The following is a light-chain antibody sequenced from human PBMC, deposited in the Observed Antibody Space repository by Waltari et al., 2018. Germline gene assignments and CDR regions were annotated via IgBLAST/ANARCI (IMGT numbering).Light chain of an antibody. Sequence: EIVMTQSPATLSVSHGEGATLSCRASQSVSRNLAWYQQKPGQAPRLLIFGASARATGIPARFSGSGSGTEFTLTISSLQSEDVAVYFCQQYYSLPYTFGPGTRLEIK. CDR2: GAS. CDR3: QQYYSLPYT. V-gene: IGKV3-15*01. CDR1: QSVSRN. J-gene: IGKJ2*01.